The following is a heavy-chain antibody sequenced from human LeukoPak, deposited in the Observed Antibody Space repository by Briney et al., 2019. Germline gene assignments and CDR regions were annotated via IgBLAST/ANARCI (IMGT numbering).Heavy chain of an antibody. V-gene: IGHV3-7*01. CDR1: GFTFSSYW. CDR3: AREGMFRGVPDAFDM. Sequence: QSGGSLRLSCAASGFTFSSYWMSWVRQAPGKGLEWVANIKQDGSEKYYVDSVKGRFTISRDNAKNSLYLQMNNLRVEDTAVYYCAREGMFRGVPDAFDMWGQGTMVTVSS. D-gene: IGHD3-10*01. J-gene: IGHJ3*02. CDR2: IKQDGSEK.